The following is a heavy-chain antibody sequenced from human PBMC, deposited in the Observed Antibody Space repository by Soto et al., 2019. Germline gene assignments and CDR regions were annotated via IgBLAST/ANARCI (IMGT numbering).Heavy chain of an antibody. CDR2: ISAYNGNT. Sequence: QVQLVQSGAEVKKPGASVKVSCKASGYTFTSYGISWVRQAPGQGLEWMGWISAYNGNTNYAQKHPGRVTMTPDTSRSTAYMELRSLRSDDTAGYYGARDQKVGATGGGIDYWGQGTLVTVSS. CDR3: ARDQKVGATGGGIDY. D-gene: IGHD1-26*01. V-gene: IGHV1-18*01. CDR1: GYTFTSYG. J-gene: IGHJ4*02.